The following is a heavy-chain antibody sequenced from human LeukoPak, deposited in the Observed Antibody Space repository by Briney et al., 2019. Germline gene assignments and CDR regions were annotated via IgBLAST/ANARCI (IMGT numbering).Heavy chain of an antibody. V-gene: IGHV4-34*01. D-gene: IGHD1-26*01. Sequence: SETLSLTCAVYGGSFSGYYWSWIRQPPGKGLEWIGEINHSGSTNYNPSLKSRVTISVDTSKTQFSLKLSSVTAAYTAVYYCARGPMTGVGATPEFSVYWSQGTLVTVSS. CDR2: INHSGST. J-gene: IGHJ4*02. CDR3: ARGPMTGVGATPEFSVY. CDR1: GGSFSGYY.